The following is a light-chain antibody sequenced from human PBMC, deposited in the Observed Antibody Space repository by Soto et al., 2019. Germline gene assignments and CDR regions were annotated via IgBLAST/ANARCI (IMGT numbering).Light chain of an antibody. CDR2: EVN. CDR1: SSDVGGYNY. V-gene: IGLV2-8*01. Sequence: QSVLTQPPSASGSPGQSVAISCTGTSSDVGGYNYVSWYQQHPGKAPKLMIYEVNKRPSGMPQRFSGSKSGNTASLTVSGLQAEDEADYYCSSYAASSKVFGTGTKVTVL. CDR3: SSYAASSKV. J-gene: IGLJ1*01.